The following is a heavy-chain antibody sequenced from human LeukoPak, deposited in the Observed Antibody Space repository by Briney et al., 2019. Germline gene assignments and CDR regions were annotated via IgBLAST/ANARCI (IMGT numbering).Heavy chain of an antibody. J-gene: IGHJ4*02. CDR2: ISSSGSTI. D-gene: IGHD1/OR15-1a*01. Sequence: GGSLRLSCAASGFTFSSYEMNWVRQAPGKGLEWVSYISSSGSTIYYADSVKGRFTISRDNAKNSLYLQMNSLRAEDTAVYYCARGGNTYLLPFDYWGQGTLVTASS. CDR3: ARGGNTYLLPFDY. CDR1: GFTFSSYE. V-gene: IGHV3-48*03.